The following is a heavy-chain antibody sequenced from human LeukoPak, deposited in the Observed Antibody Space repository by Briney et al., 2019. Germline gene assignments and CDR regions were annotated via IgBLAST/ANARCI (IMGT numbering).Heavy chain of an antibody. J-gene: IGHJ4*02. CDR2: ISYDGSNK. D-gene: IGHD4-17*01. CDR3: AKEAGDYGDYNY. V-gene: IGHV3-30*18. Sequence: PGGSLRLSCAASGFTFSSYGMHWVRQAPGKGLEWVAVISYDGSNKYYADSVKGRFTISRDNSKNTLYLQMNSLRAEDTAVYYCAKEAGDYGDYNYWGQGTLVTVSS. CDR1: GFTFSSYG.